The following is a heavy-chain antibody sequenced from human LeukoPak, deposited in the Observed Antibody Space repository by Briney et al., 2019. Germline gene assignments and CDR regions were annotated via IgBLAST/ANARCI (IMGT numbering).Heavy chain of an antibody. J-gene: IGHJ3*02. D-gene: IGHD3-22*01. CDR3: AKHLVKNFYDNSGYLGAFDI. V-gene: IGHV3-23*01. CDR2: ISTSGGST. CDR1: GLTFNTYA. Sequence: GGSLRLSCGASGLTFNTYAMSWVRQAPGTGPEWFSSISTSGGSTYYADFVKGRFTISRDNSKNTLYLQMSTLRGEDTAVYYCAKHLVKNFYDNSGYLGAFDIWGRGTMVTVSP.